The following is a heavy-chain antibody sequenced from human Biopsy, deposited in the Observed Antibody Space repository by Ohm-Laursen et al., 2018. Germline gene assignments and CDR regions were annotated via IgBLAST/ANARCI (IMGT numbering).Heavy chain of an antibody. Sequence: SETLSLTCSVSGASIKSFYWSWIRQSPGKALEWIGYIYFTGRTSYNPSLKSRVTMSVNTSKKQFSLRLSSVTAADTAVYYCASAGYNPDWNFDLWGRGTRVTVSS. V-gene: IGHV4-59*12. CDR1: GASIKSFY. CDR3: ASAGYNPDWNFDL. CDR2: IYFTGRT. J-gene: IGHJ2*01. D-gene: IGHD5-24*01.